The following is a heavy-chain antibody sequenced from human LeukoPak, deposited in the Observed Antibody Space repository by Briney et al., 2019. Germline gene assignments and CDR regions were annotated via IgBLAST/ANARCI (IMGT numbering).Heavy chain of an antibody. CDR1: GGSVSSGSYY. CDR3: ARDRVAAASLDY. Sequence: SETLSLTCTVSGGSVSSGSYYWSWIRQPPGKGLEWIGYIYYSGSTNYNPSLKSRGTISVDTSKNQFSLKLSSVTAADTAVYYCARDRVAAASLDYWGQGTLVTVSS. J-gene: IGHJ4*02. D-gene: IGHD6-13*01. V-gene: IGHV4-61*01. CDR2: IYYSGST.